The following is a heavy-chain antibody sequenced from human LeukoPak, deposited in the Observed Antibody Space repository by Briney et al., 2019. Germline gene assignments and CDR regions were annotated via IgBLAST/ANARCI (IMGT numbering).Heavy chain of an antibody. J-gene: IGHJ4*02. D-gene: IGHD5-12*01. CDR3: ARQAISGYDPPPFDS. Sequence: SETLSLTCTVSGGSISSSTYYWGWIRQPPGKGLEWIGNLYYSGSTYYNPSLKSRVTISVDTSKNQFSLKLSSVTAADTAVYYCARQAISGYDPPPFDSWGQGTLVTVSP. CDR2: LYYSGST. CDR1: GGSISSSTYY. V-gene: IGHV4-39*01.